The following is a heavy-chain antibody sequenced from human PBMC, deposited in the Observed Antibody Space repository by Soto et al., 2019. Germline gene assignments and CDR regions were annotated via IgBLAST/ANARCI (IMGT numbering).Heavy chain of an antibody. CDR2: IIPIFGTA. V-gene: IGHV1-69*06. Sequence: ASVKVSCKASGGTFSSYAIGWVRQAPGQGLEWMGGIIPIFGTANYAQKFQGRVTITADKSTSTAYMELSSLRSEDTAVYYCASRSPPQQLEGYYYYYGMDVWGQGTTVTVSS. CDR1: GGTFSSYA. D-gene: IGHD6-13*01. J-gene: IGHJ6*02. CDR3: ASRSPPQQLEGYYYYYGMDV.